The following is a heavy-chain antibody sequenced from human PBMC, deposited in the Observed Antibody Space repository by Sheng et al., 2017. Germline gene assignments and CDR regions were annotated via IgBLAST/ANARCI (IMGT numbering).Heavy chain of an antibody. CDR3: ARDSGRAYDYIWGSYRSHFDY. V-gene: IGHV1-18*01. CDR1: GYTFTSYG. Sequence: QVQLVQSGAEVKKPGASVKVSCKASGYTFTSYGISWVRQAPGQGLEWMGWISAYNGNTNYAQKLQGRVTMTTDTSTSTAYMELRSLRSDDTAVYYCARDSGRAYDYIWGSYRSHFDYWGQGTLVTVSS. CDR2: ISAYNGNT. D-gene: IGHD3-16*02. J-gene: IGHJ4*02.